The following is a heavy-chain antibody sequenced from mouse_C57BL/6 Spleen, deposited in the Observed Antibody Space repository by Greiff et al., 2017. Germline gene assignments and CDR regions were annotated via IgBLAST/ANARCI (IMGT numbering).Heavy chain of an antibody. CDR1: GYTFTSYT. D-gene: IGHD1-1*01. CDR2: INPSSGYT. CDR3: AGDDGSSPYYFDD. Sequence: QVQLQQSGAELARPGASVKLSCKASGYTFTSYTMHWVKQRPGQGLEWIGYINPSSGYTKYNQQFKDKATLTAAKSSSTAYMQLSSLTSEDSAVXYCAGDDGSSPYYFDDWGQGTTLTVSS. V-gene: IGHV1-4*01. J-gene: IGHJ2*01.